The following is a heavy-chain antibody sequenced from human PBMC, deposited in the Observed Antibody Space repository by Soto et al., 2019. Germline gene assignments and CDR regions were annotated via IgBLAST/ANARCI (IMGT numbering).Heavy chain of an antibody. V-gene: IGHV3-30*18. Sequence: GGSLRLSCAASGFTFSSYGMHWVRQAPGKGLEWVAVISYDGSNKYYADSMKGRFTISRDNSKNTLYLQMNSLRAEDTAVYYCAKDQELRTLGILGYWGQGTLVTVSS. D-gene: IGHD1-26*01. J-gene: IGHJ4*02. CDR2: ISYDGSNK. CDR1: GFTFSSYG. CDR3: AKDQELRTLGILGY.